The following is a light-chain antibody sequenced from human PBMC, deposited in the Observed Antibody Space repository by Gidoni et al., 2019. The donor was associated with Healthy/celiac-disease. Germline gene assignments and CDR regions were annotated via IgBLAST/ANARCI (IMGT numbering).Light chain of an antibody. V-gene: IGKV1-39*01. Sequence: DIQITQSPSSLSASVGDRVTITRRASQSISSYVNCYQQKPGKAPKLLIYAASSLQSGVPSRFSGSGSGTDFTLTISSLQPEDFATYYCQQSYSTPFTFGPGTKVDIK. CDR1: QSISSY. CDR3: QQSYSTPFT. J-gene: IGKJ3*01. CDR2: AAS.